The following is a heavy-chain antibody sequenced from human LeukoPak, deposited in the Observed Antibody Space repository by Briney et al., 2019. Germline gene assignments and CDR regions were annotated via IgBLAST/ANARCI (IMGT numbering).Heavy chain of an antibody. CDR2: IKQDGSDT. CDR3: AREHSSHFT. J-gene: IGHJ4*02. Sequence: GGSLRLSCAGSGFTFGNSWMNWFLQAPGKGLEWVAHIKQDGSDTYVDSVKGRFTISRDIAKTSLFLHMNSLTTEDSAVYYCAREHSSHFTWGQGTLVTVSS. CDR1: GFTFGNSW. D-gene: IGHD3-3*02. V-gene: IGHV3-7*01.